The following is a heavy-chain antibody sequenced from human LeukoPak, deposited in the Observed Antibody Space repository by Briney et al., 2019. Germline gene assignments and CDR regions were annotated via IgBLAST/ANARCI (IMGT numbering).Heavy chain of an antibody. CDR1: GFTFSSHW. CDR2: IEEDGSEK. Sequence: GGSLRLSCAASGFTFSSHWMSWVRQAPGKGLEWVANIEEDGSEKYYVDSVKGRFTISRDNAKNPLYLQMNSLRAEDTAVYYCARGGLRYFARWGQGTLVTVSS. J-gene: IGHJ1*01. CDR3: ARGGLRYFAR. D-gene: IGHD3-9*01. V-gene: IGHV3-7*04.